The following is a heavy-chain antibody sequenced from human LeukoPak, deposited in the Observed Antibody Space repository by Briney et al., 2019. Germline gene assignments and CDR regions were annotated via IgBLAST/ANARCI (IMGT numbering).Heavy chain of an antibody. CDR1: GFTFSSYW. V-gene: IGHV3-74*01. Sequence: GGSLRLSCAASGFTFSSYWMHWVRQAPGKGLVWVSRINSDGSSTSYADSVKGRFTISRDNAKNTLYLQMNSLRAEDTAVYYCARVQGHPPNGLDIWGQGTMVTVSS. D-gene: IGHD2-8*01. CDR2: INSDGSST. CDR3: ARVQGHPPNGLDI. J-gene: IGHJ3*02.